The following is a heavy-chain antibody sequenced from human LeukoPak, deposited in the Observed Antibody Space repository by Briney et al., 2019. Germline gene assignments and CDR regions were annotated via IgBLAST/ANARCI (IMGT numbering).Heavy chain of an antibody. Sequence: GGSLRLSCAASGFTFSSYWMSWVRQAPGKGLEWVANIKQDGSEKYYVDSVKGRFTISRDNAKNSLCLQMNSLRAEDTAVYYCARDSKSASRAAFDIWGQGTMVTVSS. CDR1: GFTFSSYW. D-gene: IGHD3-3*01. CDR3: ARDSKSASRAAFDI. CDR2: IKQDGSEK. V-gene: IGHV3-7*01. J-gene: IGHJ3*02.